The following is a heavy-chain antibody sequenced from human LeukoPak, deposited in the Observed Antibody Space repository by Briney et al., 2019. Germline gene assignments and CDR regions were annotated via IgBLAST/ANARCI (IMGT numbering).Heavy chain of an antibody. CDR2: IQSNADGGTA. J-gene: IGHJ4*02. CDR3: TSVCLVRMSDY. V-gene: IGHV3-15*01. D-gene: IGHD6-19*01. Sequence: GGSLRLSCAVSGFTFSSAWMSWVRQAPGKGLEWVARIQSNADGGTADYAAPGKGRFTISRDHSKNTLFLQMTSLKTEDTAVYYCTSVCLVRMSDYWGQGTLVTVSS. CDR1: GFTFSSAW.